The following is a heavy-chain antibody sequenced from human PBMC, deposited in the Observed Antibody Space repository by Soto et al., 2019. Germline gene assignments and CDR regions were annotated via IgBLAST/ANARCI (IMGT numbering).Heavy chain of an antibody. CDR1: GGTFSSYA. Sequence: RASGRVSCKATGGTFSSYAISWVRQAPGQGLEWMGGIIPIFGTANYAQKFQGRVTITADKSTSTAYMELSGLRSEDTAVYYCARARLAAAGDYFDYWGQGTLVTVSS. V-gene: IGHV1-69*06. CDR3: ARARLAAAGDYFDY. J-gene: IGHJ4*02. D-gene: IGHD6-13*01. CDR2: IIPIFGTA.